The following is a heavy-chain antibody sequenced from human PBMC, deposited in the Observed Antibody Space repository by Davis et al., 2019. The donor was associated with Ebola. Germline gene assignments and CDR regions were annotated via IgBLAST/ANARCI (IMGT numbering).Heavy chain of an antibody. Sequence: SETLSLTCAVSGGSISSGGYSWSWIRQPPGKGLEWIGSIYYSGSTDYNPSLKSRVTISVDTSKNQFSLKLSSVTAADTAVYYCARDWAGLDVWGKGTTVTVSS. CDR1: GGSISSGGYS. V-gene: IGHV4-30-4*07. CDR2: IYYSGST. D-gene: IGHD3-16*01. CDR3: ARDWAGLDV. J-gene: IGHJ6*04.